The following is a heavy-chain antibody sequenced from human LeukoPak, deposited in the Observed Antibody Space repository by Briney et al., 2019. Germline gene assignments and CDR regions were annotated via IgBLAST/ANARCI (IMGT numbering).Heavy chain of an antibody. CDR1: AFTFGDYA. J-gene: IGHJ4*02. V-gene: IGHV3-49*03. CDR2: IRSKAYGGTT. D-gene: IGHD3-16*01. CDR3: TXFGDYVWXSYXXXDX. Sequence: GGSLRLSCTASAFTFGDYAMSWFRQAPGKGLEWVGFIRSKAYGGTTEYAASVKGRFTISRDDSKSIAYLQMNSLKTEDTAVYYCTXFGDYVWXSYXXXDXXGXGTXVTX.